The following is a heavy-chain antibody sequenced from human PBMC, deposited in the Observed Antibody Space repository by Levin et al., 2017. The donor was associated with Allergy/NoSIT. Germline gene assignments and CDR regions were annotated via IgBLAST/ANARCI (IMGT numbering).Heavy chain of an antibody. CDR1: GFTFSGSA. CDR2: IRGKANHYAT. D-gene: IGHD3-22*01. CDR3: TKGSQDSSGYYSDY. J-gene: IGHJ4*02. V-gene: IGHV3-73*01. Sequence: EASVKVSCAASGFTFSGSAIHWVRQASGKGREWVGRIRGKANHYATAYGASVKGRFIISRDDSKNTADLELNSLKTEDTGMYYCTKGSQDSSGYYSDYWGQGAMVTVSS.